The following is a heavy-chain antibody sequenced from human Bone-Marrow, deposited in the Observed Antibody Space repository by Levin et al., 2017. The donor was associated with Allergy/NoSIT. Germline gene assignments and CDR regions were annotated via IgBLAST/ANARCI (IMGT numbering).Heavy chain of an antibody. Sequence: GGSLRLSCAASGFSFRHYYMSWIRQAPGKGLEWVAYISTSSNYINYAGSVRGRFTVSRDDATNSLYLQMNSLRVDDTAVYVCATDRYSAYESGEDDFEYWGQGVRVTVSS. CDR2: ISTSSNYI. V-gene: IGHV3-11*05. CDR1: GFSFRHYY. D-gene: IGHD5-12*01. CDR3: ATDRYSAYESGEDDFEY. J-gene: IGHJ4*02.